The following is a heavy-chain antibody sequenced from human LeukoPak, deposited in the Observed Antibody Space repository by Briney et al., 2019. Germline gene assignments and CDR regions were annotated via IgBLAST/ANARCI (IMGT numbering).Heavy chain of an antibody. V-gene: IGHV3-9*01. Sequence: GGSLRLSCAASGFTFDDYAMHWVRQAPGKGLEWVSGISWNSGSIGYADSVKGRFTISRDNSKNTLYLQMNSLRAEDTAVYYCARDQGRGGRYYYYGMDVWGQGTLVTVSS. CDR3: ARDQGRGGRYYYYGMDV. CDR1: GFTFDDYA. J-gene: IGHJ6*02. D-gene: IGHD3-10*01. CDR2: ISWNSGSI.